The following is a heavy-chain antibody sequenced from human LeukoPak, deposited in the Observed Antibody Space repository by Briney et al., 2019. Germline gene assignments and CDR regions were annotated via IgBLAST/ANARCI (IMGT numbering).Heavy chain of an antibody. D-gene: IGHD3-22*01. J-gene: IGHJ4*02. CDR3: ARDRYDSSGYYSSTDY. CDR1: GFTFSSYS. V-gene: IGHV3-21*01. Sequence: SGGSLRLSCAASGFTFSSYSMNWVRQAPGKGLEWVSSISGSSSYIYYADSVKGRFTISRDNAKNSLYLQMNSLRAEDTAVYYCARDRYDSSGYYSSTDYWGQGTLVTVSS. CDR2: ISGSSSYI.